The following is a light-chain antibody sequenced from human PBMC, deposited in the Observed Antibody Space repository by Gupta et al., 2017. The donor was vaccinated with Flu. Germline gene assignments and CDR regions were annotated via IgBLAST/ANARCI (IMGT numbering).Light chain of an antibody. CDR1: QSVGTF. Sequence: DTVLTQSPATLLLSPGARATLSCRASQSVGTFLAWYQQRPGQAPRLLIYDASNRATGIPPRFSGSGSGTDFTLTISSLRPEDFAVYYCQQRLDWPLTFGGGTKVEIK. V-gene: IGKV3-11*01. CDR3: QQRLDWPLT. CDR2: DAS. J-gene: IGKJ4*01.